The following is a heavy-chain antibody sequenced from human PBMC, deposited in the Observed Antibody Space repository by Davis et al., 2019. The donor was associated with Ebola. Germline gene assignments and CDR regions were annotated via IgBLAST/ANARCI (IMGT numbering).Heavy chain of an antibody. CDR2: IKQDGSEK. J-gene: IGHJ5*02. V-gene: IGHV3-7*01. D-gene: IGHD5-18*01. Sequence: GGSLRLSCAASGFTFSSSWMTWVRQAPGKGLEWVANIKQDGSEKYCVDSVKGRFTISRDNSKNTLYLQMNSLRAEDTAVYYCARAGAMFTWGQGTLVTVSS. CDR3: ARAGAMFT. CDR1: GFTFSSSW.